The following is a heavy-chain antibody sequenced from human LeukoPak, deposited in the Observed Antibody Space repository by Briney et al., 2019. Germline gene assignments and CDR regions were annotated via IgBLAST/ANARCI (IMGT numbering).Heavy chain of an antibody. J-gene: IGHJ4*02. D-gene: IGHD3-10*01. CDR3: AKDLSLWSDY. CDR2: ISGSGGST. CDR1: GFTFSSYA. Sequence: GGSLTLSCAASGFTFSSYAMSWVRQAPGKGLEWVSAISGSGGSTYYADSVKGRFTISRDNSKNTPYLQMNSLRAEDTAVYYCAKDLSLWSDYWGQGTLVTVSS. V-gene: IGHV3-23*01.